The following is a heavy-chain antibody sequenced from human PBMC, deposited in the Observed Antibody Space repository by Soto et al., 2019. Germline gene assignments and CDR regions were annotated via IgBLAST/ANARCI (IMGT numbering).Heavy chain of an antibody. D-gene: IGHD6-13*01. V-gene: IGHV5-51*01. CDR2: IYPGDSDT. CDR1: GYSFTSYW. CDR3: ARLGRFTGIAAAGPLPHYYYGRDV. Sequence: PGESLKISCKGSGYSFTSYWIGWVRQMPGKGLEWMGIIYPGDSDTRYSPSFQGQVTISADKSISTAYLQWSSLKASDTAMYYWARLGRFTGIAAAGPLPHYYYGRDVWGQGTTVTVSS. J-gene: IGHJ6*02.